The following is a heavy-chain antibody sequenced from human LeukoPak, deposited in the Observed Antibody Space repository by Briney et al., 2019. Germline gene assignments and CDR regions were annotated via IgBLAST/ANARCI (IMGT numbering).Heavy chain of an antibody. CDR2: IYYSGST. CDR3: ARAKRYYDSSGYYYLTYYFDY. V-gene: IGHV4-39*07. Sequence: PSETLSLACTVSGGSISSSSYFWGWIRQPPGKGLEWIGSIYYSGSTYYNPSLKSRVTISVDTSKNQFSLKLSSVTAADTAVYYCARAKRYYDSSGYYYLTYYFDYWGQGTLVTVSS. CDR1: GGSISSSSYF. J-gene: IGHJ4*02. D-gene: IGHD3-22*01.